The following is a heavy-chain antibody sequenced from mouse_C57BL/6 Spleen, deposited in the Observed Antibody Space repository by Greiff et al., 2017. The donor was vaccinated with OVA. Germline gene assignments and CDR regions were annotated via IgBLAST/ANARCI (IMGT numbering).Heavy chain of an antibody. V-gene: IGHV10-1*01. Sequence: EVKLVQPGGGLVQPKGSLKLSCAASGFSFNTYAMNWVRQAPGQGLEWVARIRSKSNNYATYYADSVKDRFTISRDDSESMINLQINNFKTEDTAMYSCVRHRYEYYFDYWGQGTTLTVSS. J-gene: IGHJ2*01. CDR2: IRSKSNNYAT. D-gene: IGHD1-1*01. CDR1: GFSFNTYA. CDR3: VRHRYEYYFDY.